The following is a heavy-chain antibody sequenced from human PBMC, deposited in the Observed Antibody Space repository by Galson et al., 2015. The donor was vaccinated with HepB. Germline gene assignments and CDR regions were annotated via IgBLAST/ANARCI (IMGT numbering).Heavy chain of an antibody. Sequence: ETLSLTCTVSGGSISSSSYYWGWIRQPPGKGLEWIGSIYYSGSTYYNPSLKSRVTISVDTSKNQFSLKLSSVTAADTAVYYCARPAHSGYDLTPIDYWGQGTLVTVSS. D-gene: IGHD5-12*01. V-gene: IGHV4-39*01. CDR3: ARPAHSGYDLTPIDY. CDR1: GGSISSSSYY. J-gene: IGHJ4*02. CDR2: IYYSGST.